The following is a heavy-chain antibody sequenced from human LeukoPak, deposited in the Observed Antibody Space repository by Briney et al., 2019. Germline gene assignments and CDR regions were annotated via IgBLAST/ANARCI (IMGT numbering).Heavy chain of an antibody. CDR1: GYSISSGYY. D-gene: IGHD1-26*01. CDR2: IYHSGST. Sequence: PSETLSLTCAVSGYSISSGYYWGWIRQPPGKGLEWIGSIYHSGSTYYNPSLKSRVTISVDTSKSQFSLKLSSVTAADTAVYYCARLSGSYYYDDAPDFDYWGQGTLVTVSS. CDR3: ARLSGSYYYDDAPDFDY. J-gene: IGHJ4*02. V-gene: IGHV4-38-2*01.